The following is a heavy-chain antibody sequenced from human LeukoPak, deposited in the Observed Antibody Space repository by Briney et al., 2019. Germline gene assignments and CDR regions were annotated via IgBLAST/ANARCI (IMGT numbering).Heavy chain of an antibody. V-gene: IGHV4-59*08. CDR2: IYYSGST. D-gene: IGHD5-12*01. J-gene: IGHJ4*02. Sequence: PSGTLSLTCTVSGGSISSYYWSWIRQPPGKGLEWIGYIYYSGSTNYNPSLKSRVTISVDTSKDQFSLKLSSVTAADTAVYYCARHVRRDGYDKRVGTFDYWGQGTLVTVSS. CDR3: ARHVRRDGYDKRVGTFDY. CDR1: GGSISSYY.